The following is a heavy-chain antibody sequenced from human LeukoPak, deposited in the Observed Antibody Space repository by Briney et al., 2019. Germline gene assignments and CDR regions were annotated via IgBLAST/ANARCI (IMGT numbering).Heavy chain of an antibody. V-gene: IGHV4-39*07. CDR1: GGSINSSSYY. Sequence: PSETLSLTCTVSGGSINSSSYYWGWIRQPPGKGLEWIGSIYYSGSTYYNPSLKSRVTISVDTSKNQFSLKLSSVTAADTAVYYCARGFRDTAMVWNYYYMDVWGKGTTVTVSS. CDR2: IYYSGST. CDR3: ARGFRDTAMVWNYYYMDV. J-gene: IGHJ6*03. D-gene: IGHD5-18*01.